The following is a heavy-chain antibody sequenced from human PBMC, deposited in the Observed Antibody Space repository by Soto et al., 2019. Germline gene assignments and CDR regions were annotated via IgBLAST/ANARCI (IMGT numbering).Heavy chain of an antibody. J-gene: IGHJ6*02. CDR3: ARGFGSIAVAGGRPYGIDV. CDR1: GGTFSSYA. CDR2: IIPIFGTA. V-gene: IGHV1-69*06. Sequence: QVQLVQSGAEVKKPGSSVKVSCKASGGTFSSYAISWVRQAPGQGLEWMGGIIPIFGTANYAQKYQGRVTITADKSTSTAYMELSSLRTEDTAVYYGARGFGSIAVAGGRPYGIDVWGQGTTVTVSS. D-gene: IGHD6-19*01.